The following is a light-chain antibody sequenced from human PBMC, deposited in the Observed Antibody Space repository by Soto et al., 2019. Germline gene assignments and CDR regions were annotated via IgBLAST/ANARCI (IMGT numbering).Light chain of an antibody. CDR1: QNIYSN. Sequence: IVMTQSPATLSVSPGERATLSCRASQNIYSNVAWYQQRPGQAPRLLIYRASTRATGIPARFSGSGSGTEFTLTISRLEPEDFAVYYCQQYGSSPRTFGPGTKVDIK. CDR3: QQYGSSPRT. V-gene: IGKV3-15*01. J-gene: IGKJ1*01. CDR2: RAS.